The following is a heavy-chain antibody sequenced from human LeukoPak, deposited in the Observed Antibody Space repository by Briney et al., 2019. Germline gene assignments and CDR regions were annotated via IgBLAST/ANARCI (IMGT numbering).Heavy chain of an antibody. V-gene: IGHV4-59*08. J-gene: IGHJ4*02. Sequence: HSQTLSLTRTVSGGPISKYCWSWIPQPPGKGPEWIGYTYYSGSTNYNPSLDSRVTISVDTSKKQFSLKLTSVTAADTAVYYCARWTSGTYYFDLWGQGTLVTVSS. CDR3: ARWTSGTYYFDL. CDR2: TYYSGST. CDR1: GGPISKYC. D-gene: IGHD1-26*01.